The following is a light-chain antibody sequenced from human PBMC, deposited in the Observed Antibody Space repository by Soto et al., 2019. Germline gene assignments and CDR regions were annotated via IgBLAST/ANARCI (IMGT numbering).Light chain of an antibody. CDR1: QGVSSF. J-gene: IGKJ1*01. CDR3: QRLYGWGT. Sequence: EIVLTQSPAILSLSPGERATLSCRASQGVSSFLAWYQHKPGQAPRLLISDASNRATGIPARFSGSGSGTDFPPPISSLEPKDFAFYYCQRLYGWGTFGKGTKVDIK. V-gene: IGKV3-11*01. CDR2: DAS.